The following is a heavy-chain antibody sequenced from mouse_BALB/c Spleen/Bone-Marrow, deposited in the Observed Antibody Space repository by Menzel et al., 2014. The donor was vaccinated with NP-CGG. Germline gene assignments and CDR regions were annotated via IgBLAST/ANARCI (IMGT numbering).Heavy chain of an antibody. D-gene: IGHD2-10*02. CDR1: GFTFXTNA. Sequence: EVQGVESGGGLVQPKGSLKLSCAASGFTFXTNAMNWVRQAPGKGLEWVARIRSKSNNYATYYADSVKDRFTISRDDSQSMLYLQMNNLKTEDTAMYYCVRGFGLVYWGQGTSVTVSS. J-gene: IGHJ4*01. CDR2: IRSKSNNYAT. CDR3: VRGFGLVY. V-gene: IGHV10S3*01.